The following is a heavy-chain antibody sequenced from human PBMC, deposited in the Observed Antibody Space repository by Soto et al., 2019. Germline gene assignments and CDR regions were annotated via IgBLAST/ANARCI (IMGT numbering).Heavy chain of an antibody. D-gene: IGHD2-2*01. J-gene: IGHJ5*02. CDR1: GGSISSGGYY. CDR3: ARGRVVVPAAVMFNCLDP. V-gene: IGHV4-31*03. CDR2: IYYTGST. Sequence: KPSETLSLTCTVSGGSISSGGYYWSWIRQHPGKGLEWIGNIYYTGSTHYDPSLKSRITISLDTSKNQISLKLSSVTAADTAVYYCARGRVVVPAAVMFNCLDPWGQGALVTVSS.